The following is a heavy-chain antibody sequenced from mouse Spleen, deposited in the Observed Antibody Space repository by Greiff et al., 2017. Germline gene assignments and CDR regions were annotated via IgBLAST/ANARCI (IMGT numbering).Heavy chain of an antibody. J-gene: IGHJ4*01. CDR3: ARSGTTVVDYAMDY. V-gene: IGHV1S126*01. D-gene: IGHD1-1*01. CDR1: GYSFTSYW. CDR2: IDPSDSET. Sequence: VQVVESGPQLVRPGASVKISCKASGYSFTSYWMHWVKQRPGQGLEWIGMIDPSDSETRLNQKFKDKATLTVDKSSSTAYMQLSSPTSEDSAVYYCARSGTTVVDYAMDYWGQGTSVTVSS.